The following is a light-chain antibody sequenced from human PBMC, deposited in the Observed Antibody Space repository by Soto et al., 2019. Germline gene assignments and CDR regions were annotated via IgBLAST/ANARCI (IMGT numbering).Light chain of an antibody. CDR3: CSYAGRSTFLYV. V-gene: IGLV1-44*01. J-gene: IGLJ1*01. CDR1: SSNIGTNT. CDR2: NNN. Sequence: QSVLTQPPSASGTPGQRVTNSCSGSSSNIGTNTVNWYLQLPGTAPKLLMYNNNQRPSGVPERFSGSKSGNTASLTISGLQAEDEADYYCCSYAGRSTFLYVFGIGTKVTV.